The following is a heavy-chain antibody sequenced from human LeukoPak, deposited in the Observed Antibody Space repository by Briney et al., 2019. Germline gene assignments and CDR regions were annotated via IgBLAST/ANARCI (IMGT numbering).Heavy chain of an antibody. D-gene: IGHD3-22*01. Sequence: PGGSLRLSCEASGFTFTSYWMSWVRQAPGKGPEWVAHIKENGNEQYYADSVKGRFTISRDNVKQSLGLQMNSLRVEDTAVYYCARGGDYYYDRRSAFDIWGQGTMVTVSS. CDR1: GFTFTSYW. J-gene: IGHJ3*02. CDR3: ARGGDYYYDRRSAFDI. V-gene: IGHV3-7*01. CDR2: IKENGNEQ.